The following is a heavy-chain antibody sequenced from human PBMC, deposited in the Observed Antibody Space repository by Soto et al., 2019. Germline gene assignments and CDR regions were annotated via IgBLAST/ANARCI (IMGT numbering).Heavy chain of an antibody. CDR3: ARSRGGNNCFDY. D-gene: IGHD3-16*01. CDR2: TYYRSKWYN. J-gene: IGHJ4*02. V-gene: IGHV6-1*01. CDR1: GDSVSSDSVA. Sequence: KQSQTLSLTCAISGDSVSSDSVAWNWIRQSPSRGLEWLGRTYYRSKWYNDYAVSVKSRITVNPDTSKNQFSLQLNSVTPEDTALYYCARSRGGNNCFDYWGQGTLVTVSS.